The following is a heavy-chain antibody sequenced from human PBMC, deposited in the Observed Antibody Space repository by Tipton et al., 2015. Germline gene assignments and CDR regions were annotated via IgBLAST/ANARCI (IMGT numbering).Heavy chain of an antibody. V-gene: IGHV4-39*07. CDR3: ACQDYDSLTRDYQTVDY. CDR1: GGSVSSGSYY. CDR2: ISHSGNT. D-gene: IGHD3-9*01. J-gene: IGHJ4*02. Sequence: TLSLICTVSGGSVSSGSYYWGWIRQPPGKGLEWFGSISHSGNTYYNPSLKSRVTMSRDTSKNQFSLKLTSVTAADTAVYYCACQDYDSLTRDYQTVDYWGQGTLGTVSS.